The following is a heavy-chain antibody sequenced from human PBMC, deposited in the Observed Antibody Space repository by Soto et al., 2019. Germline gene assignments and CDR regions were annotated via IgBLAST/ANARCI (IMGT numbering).Heavy chain of an antibody. D-gene: IGHD3-22*01. CDR2: ISWNSGSI. CDR3: AKDIGYYYDSSGYFGY. V-gene: IGHV3-9*01. CDR1: GFTFDDYA. Sequence: TGGSLRLSCAASGFTFDDYAMHWVRQAPGKGLEWVSGISWNSGSIGYADSVKGRFTISRDNAKNSLYLQMNSLRAEDTALYYCAKDIGYYYDSSGYFGYWGQGTLVTVSS. J-gene: IGHJ4*02.